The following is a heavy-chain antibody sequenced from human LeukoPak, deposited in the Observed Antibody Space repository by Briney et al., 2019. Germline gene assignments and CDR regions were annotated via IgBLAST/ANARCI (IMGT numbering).Heavy chain of an antibody. CDR3: ARGRDSSGWYYFDY. Sequence: SVKVSCKASGGTFSSYAISWVRQAPGQGLEWMGRIIPILGIANYAQKFQGRVTITANKSTSTAYMELSSLRSEDTAVYYCARGRDSSGWYYFDYWGQGTLVTVSS. D-gene: IGHD6-19*01. J-gene: IGHJ4*02. CDR2: IIPILGIA. CDR1: GGTFSSYA. V-gene: IGHV1-69*04.